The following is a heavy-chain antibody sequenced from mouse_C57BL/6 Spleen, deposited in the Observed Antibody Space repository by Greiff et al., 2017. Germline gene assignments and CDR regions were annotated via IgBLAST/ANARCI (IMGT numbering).Heavy chain of an antibody. CDR2: IDPSDSYT. Sequence: QVQLQQPGAELVRPGTSVKLSCKASGYTFTSYWMHWVKQRPGQGLEWIGVIDPSDSYTNYNQKFKGKATLTVDTSSSTAYMQLSSLTSEDSAVYYCPIYYDYDYYAMDYWGQGTSVTVSS. J-gene: IGHJ4*01. CDR1: GYTFTSYW. D-gene: IGHD2-4*01. CDR3: PIYYDYDYYAMDY. V-gene: IGHV1-59*01.